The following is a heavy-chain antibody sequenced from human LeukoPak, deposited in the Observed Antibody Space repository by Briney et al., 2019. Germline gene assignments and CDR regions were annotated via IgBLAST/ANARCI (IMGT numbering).Heavy chain of an antibody. J-gene: IGHJ1*01. V-gene: IGHV1-2*02. Sequence: GASVKVSCKASGYTFTGYYMHWVRQAPGQGLEWMGWINPNRGGANYAQKFQGRVTITTDTSISTAYMELSRLRSDDTAVYYCARDLVVVVAATPEAVQHWGQGTLVTVSS. CDR2: INPNRGGA. CDR1: GYTFTGYY. D-gene: IGHD2-15*01. CDR3: ARDLVVVVAATPEAVQH.